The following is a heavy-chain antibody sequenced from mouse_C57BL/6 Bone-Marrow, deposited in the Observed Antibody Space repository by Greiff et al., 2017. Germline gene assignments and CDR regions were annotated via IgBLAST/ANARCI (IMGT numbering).Heavy chain of an antibody. Sequence: QVQLQQPGAELVMPGASVKLSCKASGYTFTSYWMHWVKQRPGQGLEWIGEIDPSDSYTNYNQQFKGKSTLTVDKSSSTAYMQLSSLTSEDSAVYYCARGGGLRFDYWGQGTTLTVSS. D-gene: IGHD2-4*01. CDR2: IDPSDSYT. J-gene: IGHJ2*01. CDR3: ARGGGLRFDY. V-gene: IGHV1-69*01. CDR1: GYTFTSYW.